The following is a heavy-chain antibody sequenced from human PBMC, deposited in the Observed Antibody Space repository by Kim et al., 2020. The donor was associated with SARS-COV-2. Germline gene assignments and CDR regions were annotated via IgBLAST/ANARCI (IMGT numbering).Heavy chain of an antibody. CDR2: ISRDGSVT. CDR3: ARDMDPTVFYH. Sequence: GGSLRLSCEAAGFTFSGYWIHWVRQAPGKGLVWVACISRDGSVTTYADSVKGRFTISRDNTRNTLYLQMNSLRAEDTAVYYCARDMDPTVFYHWGQGTL. V-gene: IGHV3-74*01. J-gene: IGHJ4*02. CDR1: GFTFSGYW. D-gene: IGHD3-10*01.